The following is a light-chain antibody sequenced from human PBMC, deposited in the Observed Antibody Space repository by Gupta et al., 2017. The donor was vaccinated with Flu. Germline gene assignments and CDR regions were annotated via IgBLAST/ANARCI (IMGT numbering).Light chain of an antibody. J-gene: IGKJ1*01. CDR3: QQYGDSPRT. Sequence: ESAALSCSASRRVSGDYLAWYQQKPGQTPRLLIYAASSRATGIPDRFSGSASVTDFTLTISRLEPEDFAVYYCQQYGDSPRTFGQGTKVEIK. CDR2: AAS. V-gene: IGKV3-20*01. CDR1: RRVSGDY.